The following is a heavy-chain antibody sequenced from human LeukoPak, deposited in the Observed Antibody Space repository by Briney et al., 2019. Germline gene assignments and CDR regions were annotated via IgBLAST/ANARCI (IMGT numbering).Heavy chain of an antibody. J-gene: IGHJ3*02. D-gene: IGHD4-17*01. CDR2: IKSKTDGGTI. V-gene: IGHV3-15*01. CDR3: TTAIMTTVTHGAFDI. CDR1: GFTFSNAW. Sequence: TPGGSLRLSCAASGFTFSNAWISWVRQAPGKGLDWVGRIKSKTDGGTIDYAAPVKGRFTISRDDSKNTLYLQMDSLKTEDTAVYYCTTAIMTTVTHGAFDIWGQGTMVTVSS.